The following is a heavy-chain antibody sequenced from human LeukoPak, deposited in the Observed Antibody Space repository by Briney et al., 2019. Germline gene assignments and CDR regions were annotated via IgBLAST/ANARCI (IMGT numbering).Heavy chain of an antibody. CDR3: AKSSPPPLRY. J-gene: IGHJ4*02. Sequence: GGSLRLSCAASGFTFSSYAMSWVRQAPGKVLKWVSAISGSGSGGSTYYADSVKGRFTISRDNSKNTLYLQMNSLRAEDTAVYYCAKSSPPPLRYWGQGTLVTVSS. CDR2: ISGSGSGGST. CDR1: GFTFSSYA. V-gene: IGHV3-23*01.